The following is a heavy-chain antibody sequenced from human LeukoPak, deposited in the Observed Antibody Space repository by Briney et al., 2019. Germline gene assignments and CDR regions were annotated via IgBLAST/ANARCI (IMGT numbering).Heavy chain of an antibody. D-gene: IGHD6-13*01. CDR1: GFSFSSYA. CDR3: ARDALSLHSSSPLDY. Sequence: GGSLRLSCAASGFSFSSYAMHWVRQAPGKGLEWVALIPYDGNNKYYADSVNGRFTISRDNSKNTLYLQMNSLRAEDTAVYYCARDALSLHSSSPLDYWGQGTLVTVSS. J-gene: IGHJ4*02. V-gene: IGHV3-30-3*01. CDR2: IPYDGNNK.